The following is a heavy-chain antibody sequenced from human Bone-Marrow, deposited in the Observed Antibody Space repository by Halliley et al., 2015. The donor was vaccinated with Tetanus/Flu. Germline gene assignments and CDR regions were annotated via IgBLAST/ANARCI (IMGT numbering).Heavy chain of an antibody. Sequence: KGLEWIWYVYRTGGTNYNPPPKSRVTMSVDTSKNQFSLRLSSVTAADTAIYYCARDRLSCTQGECYPSPHYGIDVWDQGP. CDR3: ARDRLSCTQGECYPSPHYGIDV. CDR2: VYRTGGT. V-gene: IGHV4-59*01. D-gene: IGHD2-8*01. J-gene: IGHJ6*02.